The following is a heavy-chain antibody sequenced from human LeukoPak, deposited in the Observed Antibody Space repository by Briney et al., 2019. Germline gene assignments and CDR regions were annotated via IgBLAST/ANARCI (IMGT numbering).Heavy chain of an antibody. V-gene: IGHV4-30-2*01. Sequence: SETLSLTCAVSGGSISSGGYSWSWIRQPPGKGLEWIGYIYHSGSTYYNPSLKSRVTISVDRPKNQFSLKLSSATAADTAVYYCARESSSWHGYFDYWGQGTLVTVSS. D-gene: IGHD6-13*01. CDR3: ARESSSWHGYFDY. CDR1: GGSISSGGYS. J-gene: IGHJ4*02. CDR2: IYHSGST.